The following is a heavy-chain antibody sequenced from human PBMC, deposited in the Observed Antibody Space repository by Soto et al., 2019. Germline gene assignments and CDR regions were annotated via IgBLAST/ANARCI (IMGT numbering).Heavy chain of an antibody. V-gene: IGHV1-69*06. D-gene: IGHD1-26*01. Sequence: ASVKVSCKASGGTFSSYAISWVRQAPGQGLEWMGGIIPIFGTANYAQKLQGRVTITADKSTSTAYMELSSLRSEDTAVYYCARGWAQYSGSYHGPDAFDIWGQGTMVTVSS. CDR3: ARGWAQYSGSYHGPDAFDI. CDR1: GGTFSSYA. CDR2: IIPIFGTA. J-gene: IGHJ3*02.